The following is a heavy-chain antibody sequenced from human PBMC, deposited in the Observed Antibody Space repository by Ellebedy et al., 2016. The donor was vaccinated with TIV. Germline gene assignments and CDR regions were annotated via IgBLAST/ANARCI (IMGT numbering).Heavy chain of an antibody. CDR2: IFHSGST. Sequence: SETLSLXXSVSGYSISNGYYWGWIRQPPGKGLEWIGSIFHSGSTYYNPSLKSRITMSVDKSKNQFSLKLSSVTAADTAVYYCAKNPALRYLNWTIDNWGQGTLVTVSP. CDR1: GYSISNGYY. CDR3: AKNPALRYLNWTIDN. V-gene: IGHV4-38-2*01. D-gene: IGHD3-9*01. J-gene: IGHJ4*02.